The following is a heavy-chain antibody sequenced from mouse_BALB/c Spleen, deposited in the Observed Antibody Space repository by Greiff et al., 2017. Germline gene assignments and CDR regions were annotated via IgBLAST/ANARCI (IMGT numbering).Heavy chain of an antibody. J-gene: IGHJ3*01. Sequence: VMLVESGAELVRPGTSVKVSCKASGYAFTNYLIEWVKQRPGQGLEWIGVINPGSGGTNYNEKFKGKATLTADKSSSTAYMQLSSLTSDDSAVYFCARRYYDYDAFAYWGQGTLVTVSA. CDR3: ARRYYDYDAFAY. CDR2: INPGSGGT. D-gene: IGHD2-4*01. V-gene: IGHV1-54*03. CDR1: GYAFTNYL.